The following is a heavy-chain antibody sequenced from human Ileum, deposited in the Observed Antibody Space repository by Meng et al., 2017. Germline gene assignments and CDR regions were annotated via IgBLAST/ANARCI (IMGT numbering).Heavy chain of an antibody. V-gene: IGHV3-74*01. CDR1: GFTFSNYW. D-gene: IGHD3-22*01. J-gene: IGHJ4*02. Sequence: GGSLRLSCAVSGFTFSNYWMHWVRQAPGEGLVWVSRINTDGSTTNYADCVKGRFTISRDNAKNTVYLQMNSLRAEDAAMYYCVRSDFYASTGYYYGNWGQGTLVTVSS. CDR3: VRSDFYASTGYYYGN. CDR2: INTDGSTT.